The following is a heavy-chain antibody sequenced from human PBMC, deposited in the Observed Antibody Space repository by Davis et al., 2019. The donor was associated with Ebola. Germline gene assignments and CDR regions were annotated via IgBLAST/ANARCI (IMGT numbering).Heavy chain of an antibody. J-gene: IGHJ4*02. CDR2: IKQDGSEK. Sequence: GESLKISCAASGFTFITYWMSWVRQAPGKGLEWVANIKQDGSEKYYVDSVMGRFTISRDNAKNSMYLQMNSMRADDTAIYYCARDLEGSSCHWGQGTLVPVSS. D-gene: IGHD6-13*01. V-gene: IGHV3-7*01. CDR3: ARDLEGSSCH. CDR1: GFTFITYW.